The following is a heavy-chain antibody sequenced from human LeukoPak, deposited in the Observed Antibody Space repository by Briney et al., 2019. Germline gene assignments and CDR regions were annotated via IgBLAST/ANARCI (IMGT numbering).Heavy chain of an antibody. Sequence: SVKVSCKASGGTFSSYAISWVRQAPGQGLEWMGGIIPIFGTANYAQKFQGRVTITADESTSTAYMELSSVRSEDTAVYYCARHPNPITMVRGQLGNWFDPWGQGTLVTVSS. V-gene: IGHV1-69*13. CDR2: IIPIFGTA. CDR3: ARHPNPITMVRGQLGNWFDP. D-gene: IGHD3-10*01. CDR1: GGTFSSYA. J-gene: IGHJ5*02.